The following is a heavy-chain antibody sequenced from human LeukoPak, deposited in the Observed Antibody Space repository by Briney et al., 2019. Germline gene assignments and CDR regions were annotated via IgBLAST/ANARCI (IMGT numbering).Heavy chain of an antibody. CDR1: GFTYSTYW. CDR2: INQDGSEK. J-gene: IGHJ4*02. V-gene: IGHV3-7*01. CDR3: ARNAPFDY. Sequence: PGGSLRLSCAASGFTYSTYWMSWVRQAPGKGLEWVANINQDGSEKYYVDSVRGRFTISRDNAKNSLYLQMNSLRGEDTAVYYCARNAPFDYWGQGTLVTVFS.